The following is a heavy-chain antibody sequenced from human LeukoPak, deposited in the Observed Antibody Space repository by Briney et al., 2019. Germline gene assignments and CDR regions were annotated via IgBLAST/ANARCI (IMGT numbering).Heavy chain of an antibody. J-gene: IGHJ4*02. V-gene: IGHV4-39*01. CDR1: GGSISSSSYC. D-gene: IGHD2-15*01. CDR2: IYYSGST. CDR3: AIGYCSGGSCSFDY. Sequence: SETLSLTCTVSGGSISSSSYCWGWIRQPPGKGLEWIGSIYYSGSTYYNPSLKSRVTISVDTSKNQFSLKLSSVTAADTAVYYCAIGYCSGGSCSFDYWGQGTLVTVSS.